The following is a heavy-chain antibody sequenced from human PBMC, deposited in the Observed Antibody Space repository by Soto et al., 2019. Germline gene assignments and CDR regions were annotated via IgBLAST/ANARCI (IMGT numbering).Heavy chain of an antibody. V-gene: IGHV3-30-3*01. J-gene: IGHJ3*02. D-gene: IGHD5-18*01. CDR2: ISYDGSNK. CDR3: ARGLIQLWPSDAVDI. CDR1: GFTFSSYA. Sequence: QVQLVESGGGVVQPGRSLRLSCAASGFTFSSYAMHWVRQAPGKGLEWVAVISYDGSNKYYADSVKGRFTISRDNSKNTVYLQMNSLRAEEAAVYYCARGLIQLWPSDAVDIWGHGTMVTVSS.